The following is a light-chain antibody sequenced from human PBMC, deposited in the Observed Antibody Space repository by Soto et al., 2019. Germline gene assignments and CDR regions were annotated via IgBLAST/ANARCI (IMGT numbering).Light chain of an antibody. V-gene: IGLV2-14*01. CDR2: EVS. CDR1: SSDVGGYNY. Sequence: QSALTQPASVSGSPGQSITISCTGTSSDVGGYNYVSWYQQHPGKAPKLMIYEVSNRPSGVSNRFSGSKSGNMASLTISGLQAEDEADYYCSSYTSSSSFVFGTGTKVTVL. J-gene: IGLJ1*01. CDR3: SSYTSSSSFV.